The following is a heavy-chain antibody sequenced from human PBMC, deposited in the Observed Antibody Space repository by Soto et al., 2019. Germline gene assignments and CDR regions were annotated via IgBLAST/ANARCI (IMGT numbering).Heavy chain of an antibody. J-gene: IGHJ3*02. CDR1: GGSISNYY. CDR3: ARDRYCTSSSCPRGDFDI. D-gene: IGHD2-2*01. Sequence: SETLSLTCTVSGGSISNYYWSWIRLPPGKGLEWIGNIHHSGNTNDNPSLKSRVTISVDTSTRQFSLKLSSVTAADTAVYYCARDRYCTSSSCPRGDFDIWGQGTMVTVSS. V-gene: IGHV4-59*01. CDR2: IHHSGNT.